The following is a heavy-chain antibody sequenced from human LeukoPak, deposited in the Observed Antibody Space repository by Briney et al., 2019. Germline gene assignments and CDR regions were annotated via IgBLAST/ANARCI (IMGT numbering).Heavy chain of an antibody. CDR2: MRYDGSNQ. CDR1: GFTFSSYG. CDR3: ARVGSDV. V-gene: IGHV3-30*02. J-gene: IGHJ6*04. Sequence: GGSLRLSCAASGFTFSSYGMHWVRQAPGKGLEWVAFMRYDGSNQYYADSVKGRFTISRDTSKNTLYLQMNSLRAEDTAVYYCARVGSDVWGKGTTVTVSS.